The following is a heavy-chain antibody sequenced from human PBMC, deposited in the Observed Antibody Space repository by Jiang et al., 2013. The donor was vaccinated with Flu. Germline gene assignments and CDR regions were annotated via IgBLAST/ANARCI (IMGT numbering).Heavy chain of an antibody. CDR1: GGSVTSHY. D-gene: IGHD2/OR15-2a*01. Sequence: SGPGLVKPSETLSLTCTLSGGSVTSHYWSWIRQSAGRGLEWIGRMYVTGSTNYNPSLKSRITMSMDTSKNQISLRLSSVVAADTAVYYCVRSPTFYFGVDVWGQGTTVTVSS. V-gene: IGHV4-4*07. CDR2: MYVTGST. CDR3: VRSPTFYFGVDV. J-gene: IGHJ6*02.